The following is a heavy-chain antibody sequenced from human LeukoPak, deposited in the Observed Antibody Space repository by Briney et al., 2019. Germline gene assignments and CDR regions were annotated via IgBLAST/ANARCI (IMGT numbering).Heavy chain of an antibody. Sequence: ASVKVSCKASGYTFTGYYMHWVRQAPGQGLEWMGWINPNSGNTGYAQKFQGRVTMTRNTSISTAYMELSSLRSEDTAVYYCARGWVPAAMRTGRTKYYFDYWGQGTLVTVSS. CDR3: ARGWVPAAMRTGRTKYYFDY. V-gene: IGHV1-8*02. CDR1: GYTFTGYY. CDR2: INPNSGNT. J-gene: IGHJ4*02. D-gene: IGHD2-2*01.